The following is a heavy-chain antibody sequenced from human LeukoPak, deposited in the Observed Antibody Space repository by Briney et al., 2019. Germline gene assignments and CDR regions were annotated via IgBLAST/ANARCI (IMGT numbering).Heavy chain of an antibody. Sequence: PSGTLSLTCAVSGGSISSSNWWSWVRQPPGKGLEWIGEIYHSGSTNYNPSLKSRVTIPVDKSKNQFSLKLSSVTAADTAVYYCARGSYSYGFFTDYWGQGTLVTVSS. CDR2: IYHSGST. D-gene: IGHD5-18*01. CDR3: ARGSYSYGFFTDY. V-gene: IGHV4-4*02. J-gene: IGHJ4*02. CDR1: GGSISSSNW.